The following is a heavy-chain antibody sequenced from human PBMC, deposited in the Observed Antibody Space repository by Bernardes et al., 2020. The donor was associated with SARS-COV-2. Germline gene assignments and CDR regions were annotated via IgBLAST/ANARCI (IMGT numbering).Heavy chain of an antibody. J-gene: IGHJ4*02. CDR2: IERDGIIT. V-gene: IGHV3-74*01. Sequence: GGSLRLSCAVSGFILTNYMMHRVRQVPGKGLVWVSRIERDGIITSYADSVKGRFTISRDDAKNTLFLQLTSLRAEDTALYYCVRDAGSGGDFWGQGTLVTVSS. CDR1: GFILTNYM. D-gene: IGHD3-10*01. CDR3: VRDAGSGGDF.